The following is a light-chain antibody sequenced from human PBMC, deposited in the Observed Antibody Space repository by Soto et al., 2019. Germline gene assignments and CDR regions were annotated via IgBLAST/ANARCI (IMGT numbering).Light chain of an antibody. J-gene: IGKJ5*01. CDR2: GVS. CDR1: QGSPTY. V-gene: IGKV1-9*01. Sequence: DIQLTQTPSFLSASVGDRVTVTGLASQGSPTYLAWYQQKPGKAPKLLIYGVSTLQNGVPSRFSGAGSGTEFTLTITSLQPEDSATYYCQQLNHYPLTFGQGTRLEIK. CDR3: QQLNHYPLT.